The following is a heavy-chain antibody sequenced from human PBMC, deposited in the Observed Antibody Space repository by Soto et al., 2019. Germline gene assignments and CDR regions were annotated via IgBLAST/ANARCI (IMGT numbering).Heavy chain of an antibody. V-gene: IGHV4-61*01. Sequence: QVQLQESGPGLVKPSETLSLTCTVSGGSVSSGSYYWSWIRQPPGQGLEWIGYIYYSGSTNYNPSLRSLVTISVDTSKNQFSLKLSCVTAADTAVYYCARAPGLVGDRPYYFDYWGQGTLVTVSS. J-gene: IGHJ4*02. CDR2: IYYSGST. CDR3: ARAPGLVGDRPYYFDY. CDR1: GGSVSSGSYY. D-gene: IGHD1-26*01.